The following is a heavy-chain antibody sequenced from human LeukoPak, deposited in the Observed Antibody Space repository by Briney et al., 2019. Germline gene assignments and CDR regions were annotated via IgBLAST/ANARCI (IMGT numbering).Heavy chain of an antibody. CDR1: GFTFSNNV. CDR2: VSGSGGST. D-gene: IGHD5-12*01. J-gene: IGHJ3*02. Sequence: PGGPPQPPFPAPGFTFSNNVLSWVRQAPRQGGGLVSGVSGSGGSTYYADSVKGRFTISRDNSKNTLYLQMNSLRAEDTAVYYCAKDVATWPKSLNAFDIWGQGTMVTVSS. CDR3: AKDVATWPKSLNAFDI. V-gene: IGHV3-23*01.